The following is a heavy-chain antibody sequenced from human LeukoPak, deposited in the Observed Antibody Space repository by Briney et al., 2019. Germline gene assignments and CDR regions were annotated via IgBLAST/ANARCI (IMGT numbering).Heavy chain of an antibody. CDR3: TRDGLRPGIAVAGTVY. D-gene: IGHD6-19*01. V-gene: IGHV3-49*04. CDR2: IRSKAYGGTT. CDR1: GFTFGGYA. J-gene: IGHJ4*02. Sequence: PGGSLRLSCTASGFTFGGYAMSWVRQAPGKGLEWVGFIRSKAYGGTTEYAASVKGRFTISRDDSKSIACLQMNSLKTEDTAVYYCTRDGLRPGIAVAGTVYWGQGTLVTVSS.